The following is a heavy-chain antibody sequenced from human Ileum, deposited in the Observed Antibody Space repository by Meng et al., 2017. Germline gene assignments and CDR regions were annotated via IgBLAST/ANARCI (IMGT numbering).Heavy chain of an antibody. D-gene: IGHD2-21*01. Sequence: QVHLQESGSGLVKPSGTLSLTCAVSGDSISSRDWWSWVRQPPGKGLEWIGEISQESGRTNYNPSLKSRVTISLDKSKNQFSLNLNSVTAADTAVYYCVRNEGYSLGDWGQGTLVTVSS. CDR2: ISQESGRT. J-gene: IGHJ4*02. V-gene: IGHV4-4*02. CDR1: GDSISSRDW. CDR3: VRNEGYSLGD.